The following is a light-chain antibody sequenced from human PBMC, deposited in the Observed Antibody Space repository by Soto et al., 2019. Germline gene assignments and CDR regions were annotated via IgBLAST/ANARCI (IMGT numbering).Light chain of an antibody. Sequence: EIVLTQSPGTLSLSPGETATLSCRASQSVSSTYLAWYQQKPGQAPRLLIYGASSRATGIPDRFSGSGSGTDFTLTISRLEPEDFAVYYCQQYGFRTFGQGTKVDIK. V-gene: IGKV3-20*01. CDR2: GAS. CDR1: QSVSSTY. J-gene: IGKJ1*01. CDR3: QQYGFRT.